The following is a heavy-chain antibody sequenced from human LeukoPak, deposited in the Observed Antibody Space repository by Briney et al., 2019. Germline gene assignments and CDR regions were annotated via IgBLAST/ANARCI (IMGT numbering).Heavy chain of an antibody. CDR3: ARAEWTFDAFDI. CDR1: AFTFSSYW. V-gene: IGHV3-7*01. Sequence: GGSLRLSCAASAFTFSSYWMSWVRQAPGKGLEWVVNIKQDGSEKYYVDSVKGRFNISRDKAKIELYLQMNSLRAEDTAVYFCARAEWTFDAFDIWGQGTMVTVSS. CDR2: IKQDGSEK. D-gene: IGHD3-3*01. J-gene: IGHJ3*02.